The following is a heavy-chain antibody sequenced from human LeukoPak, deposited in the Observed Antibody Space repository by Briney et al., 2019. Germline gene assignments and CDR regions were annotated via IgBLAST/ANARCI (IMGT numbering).Heavy chain of an antibody. D-gene: IGHD6-19*01. Sequence: PGGSLRLSCVASGFTFSSYSMNWVRQAPGKGLEWVSYITTSSDTIYYADSVKGRFTISRDNAKNSLYLQMNSLRAEDTAVYYCATMLSIGWESPDYWGQGTLVTVSS. J-gene: IGHJ4*02. CDR1: GFTFSSYS. V-gene: IGHV3-48*01. CDR2: ITTSSDTI. CDR3: ATMLSIGWESPDY.